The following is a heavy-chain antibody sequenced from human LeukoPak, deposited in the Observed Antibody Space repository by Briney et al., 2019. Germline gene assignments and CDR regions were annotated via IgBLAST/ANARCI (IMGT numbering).Heavy chain of an antibody. D-gene: IGHD3-22*01. CDR3: ARDMNDYDSSGPDY. V-gene: IGHV1-18*01. CDR1: GYTFTSYG. CDR2: ISTYNGNS. Sequence: ASVKVSCKASGYTFTSYGITWVRQAPGQGLEWMGWISTYNGNSNYAQKLQGRVTMTTDTSTSTAYMELRSLRSDDTAVYYCARDMNDYDSSGPDYWGQGTLVTVSS. J-gene: IGHJ4*02.